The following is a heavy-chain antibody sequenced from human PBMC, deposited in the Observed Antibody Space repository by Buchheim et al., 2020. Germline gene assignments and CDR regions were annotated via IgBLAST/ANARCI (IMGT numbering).Heavy chain of an antibody. Sequence: QVTLRESGPALVKPTQTLTLTCTFSGFSLSTSGMCVSWIRQPPGKALEWLALIDWDDDKYYSTSLKTRLTISKDTSKNQVVLTMTNMGPVDTTTYYCARTPVLGVATIYYYYYGMDVWGQGTT. D-gene: IGHD5-12*01. J-gene: IGHJ6*02. CDR2: IDWDDDK. CDR1: GFSLSTSGMC. CDR3: ARTPVLGVATIYYYYYGMDV. V-gene: IGHV2-70*01.